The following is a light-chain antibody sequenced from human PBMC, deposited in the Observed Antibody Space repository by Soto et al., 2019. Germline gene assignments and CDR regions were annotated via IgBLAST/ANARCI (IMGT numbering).Light chain of an antibody. CDR3: QQYATYAPST. CDR1: SSSKW. CDR2: DVS. V-gene: IGKV1-5*01. J-gene: IGKJ1*01. Sequence: DIQMTQSPSTLAASVGDTVTMTCRSSSKWLAWYQKKPGKAPKLLIYDVSNLERGVPPRFSGSTSGAEFSLTISSLESGDSGTYHCQQYATYAPSTFGQGTKVDIK.